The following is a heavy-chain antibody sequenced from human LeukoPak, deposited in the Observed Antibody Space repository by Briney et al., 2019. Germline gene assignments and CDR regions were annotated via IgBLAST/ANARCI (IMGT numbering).Heavy chain of an antibody. V-gene: IGHV3-30*02. Sequence: GGSLRLSCAASEFTFSRYGMYWVRQAPGKGLEWVAFIPSDGTEKDYADSVKGRFTISRDNSKNTVYLQMNSLRAEDTAVYYCAKTRGVTTPYYYYMDVWGKGTGVIVSS. CDR3: AKTRGVTTPYYYYMDV. CDR1: EFTFSRYG. CDR2: IPSDGTEK. J-gene: IGHJ6*03. D-gene: IGHD2-21*02.